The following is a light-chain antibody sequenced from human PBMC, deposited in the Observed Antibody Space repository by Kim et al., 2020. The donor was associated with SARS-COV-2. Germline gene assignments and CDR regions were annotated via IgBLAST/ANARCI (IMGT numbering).Light chain of an antibody. Sequence: DIQMTQSPSTLSASVGDRVTITCRASQSVSSWLAWYQQKPGKAPKLLIYKASTLEGGVPSRFSGRGSGTEFTLTINTLQPDDFATYSCQQDDRHPYTFGQGTKLEI. J-gene: IGKJ2*01. CDR3: QQDDRHPYT. CDR2: KAS. CDR1: QSVSSW. V-gene: IGKV1-5*03.